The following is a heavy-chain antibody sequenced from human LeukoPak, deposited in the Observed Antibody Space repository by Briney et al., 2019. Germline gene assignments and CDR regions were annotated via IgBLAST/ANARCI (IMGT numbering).Heavy chain of an antibody. V-gene: IGHV3-66*01. D-gene: IGHD6-19*01. Sequence: GGSLSLSCAASGFTVSENYMSWVRRAPGKGLEWVSIVYSGGTTYYADPVKGRFTISRDNSKNTLYLQMRSLRAEDTAVYYCVRDRWPGLGDFWGQGTTVTVSS. CDR3: VRDRWPGLGDF. CDR2: VYSGGTT. CDR1: GFTVSENY. J-gene: IGHJ6*02.